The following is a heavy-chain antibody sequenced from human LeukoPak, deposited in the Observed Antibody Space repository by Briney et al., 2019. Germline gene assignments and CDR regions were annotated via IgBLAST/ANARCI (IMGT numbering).Heavy chain of an antibody. CDR2: IRSKAKTYAT. Sequence: GGSLRLSCATSGXIFSASAVHWVRQSSGKGLEWLGRIRSKAKTYATAYAASLKGRFTISRDDSKNMVYLQMNSLESEDTAVYHCAADFGDFWDAFDIWGQGTVVTVSS. CDR1: GXIFSASA. J-gene: IGHJ3*02. D-gene: IGHD4-17*01. CDR3: AADFGDFWDAFDI. V-gene: IGHV3-73*01.